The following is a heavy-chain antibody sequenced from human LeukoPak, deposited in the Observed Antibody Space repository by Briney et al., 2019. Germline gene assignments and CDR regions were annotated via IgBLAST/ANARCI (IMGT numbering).Heavy chain of an antibody. D-gene: IGHD5-12*01. CDR2: ISYDGSNK. CDR1: GFTFSDYG. Sequence: PGRSLRLSCAASGFTFSDYGMHWARQAPGKGLEWVAVISYDGSNKYYADSVKGRFTISRDNSKNTLYLQMNSLRAEDTAVYYCAKDAGSGYDYYYFDYWGQGTLVTVSS. CDR3: AKDAGSGYDYYYFDY. J-gene: IGHJ4*02. V-gene: IGHV3-30*18.